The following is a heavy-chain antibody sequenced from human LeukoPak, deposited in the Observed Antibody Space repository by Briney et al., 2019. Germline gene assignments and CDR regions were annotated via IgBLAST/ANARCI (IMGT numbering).Heavy chain of an antibody. J-gene: IGHJ3*02. CDR2: IYSGGST. CDR3: ARDMSPWESRNPDAFDI. CDR1: GFSVSSNY. Sequence: GGSLRLSCAASGFSVSSNYMSWVRQAPGKGLEWVSVIYSGGSTYYVDSVKGRFTISRDNSKNTLYLQMNSLRAEDTAVYYCARDMSPWESRNPDAFDIWGQGTMVTVSS. V-gene: IGHV3-53*01. D-gene: IGHD1-26*01.